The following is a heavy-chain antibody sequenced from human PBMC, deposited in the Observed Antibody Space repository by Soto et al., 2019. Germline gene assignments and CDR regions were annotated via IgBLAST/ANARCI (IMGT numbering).Heavy chain of an antibody. CDR1: GGTFSSYA. J-gene: IGHJ4*02. V-gene: IGHV1-69*13. D-gene: IGHD5-18*01. CDR3: ARESSVRDTAMPTVWY. Sequence: SSVKVSCKASGGTFSSYAISWVRQAPGQGLEWMGGIIPIFGTANYAQKFQGRVTITADESTSTAYMELSSLRSEDTAVYYCARESSVRDTAMPTVWYWGQGTLVTVSS. CDR2: IIPIFGTA.